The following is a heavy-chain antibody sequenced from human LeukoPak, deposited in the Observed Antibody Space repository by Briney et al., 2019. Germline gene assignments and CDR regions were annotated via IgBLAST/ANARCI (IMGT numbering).Heavy chain of an antibody. V-gene: IGHV3-48*03. CDR3: ARLYEDSSGSYYYYYYMDV. CDR2: ISSSGSTT. CDR1: GFTFSSYE. Sequence: GGCLRLSCAASGFTFSSYEMNWVRQAPGKGLEWVSYISSSGSTTYYADSVKGRFTISRDNAKNSLYLQMNSLRAEDTAVYYCARLYEDSSGSYYYYYYMDVWGKGTTVTVSS. D-gene: IGHD6-19*01. J-gene: IGHJ6*03.